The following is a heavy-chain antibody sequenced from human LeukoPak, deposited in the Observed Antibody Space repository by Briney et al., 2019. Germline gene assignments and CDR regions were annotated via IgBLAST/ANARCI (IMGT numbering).Heavy chain of an antibody. CDR2: IYYSGST. CDR3: ASFPGGDSYYFDY. D-gene: IGHD3-16*01. CDR1: GGSISSSSYY. J-gene: IGHJ4*02. V-gene: IGHV4-39*01. Sequence: SETLSLTCTDSGGSISSSSYYWGWIRQPPGKGLEWIGSIYYSGSTYYNPSLKSRVTISVDTSKNQFSLKLSSVTAADTAVYYCASFPGGDSYYFDYWGQGTLVTVSS.